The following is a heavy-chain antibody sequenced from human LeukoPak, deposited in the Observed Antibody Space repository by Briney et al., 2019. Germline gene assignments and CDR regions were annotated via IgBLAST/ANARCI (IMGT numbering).Heavy chain of an antibody. J-gene: IGHJ4*02. CDR1: GYTFTSYY. CDR2: IYPGSGTT. D-gene: IGHD4-11*01. V-gene: IGHV1-46*01. CDR3: ARGISGGSTVTYFFDY. Sequence: ASVKVSCKASGYTFTSYYIHWMRQAPGQGLEWMGIIYPGSGTTTYAQKFQGRVTMTRDTSTSTVYMELSSLRSEDTALYYCARGISGGSTVTYFFDYWGQGTLVTVSS.